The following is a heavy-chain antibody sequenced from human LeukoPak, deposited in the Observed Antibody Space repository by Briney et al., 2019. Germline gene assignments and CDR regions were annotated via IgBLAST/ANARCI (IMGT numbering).Heavy chain of an antibody. CDR1: GFTFSSYE. V-gene: IGHV3-48*03. Sequence: TGGSLRLSCAASGFTFSSYEMNWVRQAPGKGLEWVSYISDSGSTIYYADSVKGRFTISRDNAKNSLYLQMNSLRAEDTAVYYCARARLKYGSGSCYSHWGQGTLVTVSS. CDR2: ISDSGSTI. D-gene: IGHD3-10*01. CDR3: ARARLKYGSGSCYSH. J-gene: IGHJ4*02.